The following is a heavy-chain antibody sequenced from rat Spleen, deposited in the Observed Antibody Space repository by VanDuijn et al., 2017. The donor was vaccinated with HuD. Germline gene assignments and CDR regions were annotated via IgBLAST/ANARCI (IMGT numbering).Heavy chain of an antibody. CDR3: TRHGGLRNWFAY. Sequence: EVQLVESDGGLTQPGRSLKLSCAASGFSFSDYDMAWVRQAPTKGLEWIASISTGGDIAYYRGSVKGRLTISRDDAKNTPFLQMDSLGSDDTATYYCTRHGGLRNWFAYWGQGTLVTVSS. CDR1: GFSFSDYD. D-gene: IGHD1-11*01. CDR2: ISTGGDIA. V-gene: IGHV5S13*01. J-gene: IGHJ3*01.